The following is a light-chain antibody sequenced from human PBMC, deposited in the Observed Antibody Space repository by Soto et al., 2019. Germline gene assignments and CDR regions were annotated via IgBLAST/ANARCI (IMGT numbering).Light chain of an antibody. CDR3: LLSYSGAHV. CDR1: TGAVTSGHY. J-gene: IGLJ1*01. V-gene: IGLV7-46*01. Sequence: QAVVTQEPSLTVSPGGTVTLTCGSNTGAVTSGHYPYWFQQKPGQAPRTLIYDTRNKHSWTPARFSGSLLGGKAALTLSGAQPEDEAEYYCLLSYSGAHVFGTGTKVTVL. CDR2: DTR.